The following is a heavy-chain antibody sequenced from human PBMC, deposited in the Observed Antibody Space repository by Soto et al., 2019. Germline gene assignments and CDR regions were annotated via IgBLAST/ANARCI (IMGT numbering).Heavy chain of an antibody. D-gene: IGHD6-13*01. CDR3: ATEAAAGMGYYQYVMAV. CDR1: GYTLTELS. Sequence: ASVKVSCKVSGYTLTELSMHWVRQAPGKGLEWMGGFDPEDGETIYAQKFQGGVTMTEDTSTDTAYMELSSLRSEDTAVYYCATEAAAGMGYYQYVMAVWGQGTTDTVSS. CDR2: FDPEDGET. V-gene: IGHV1-24*01. J-gene: IGHJ6*01.